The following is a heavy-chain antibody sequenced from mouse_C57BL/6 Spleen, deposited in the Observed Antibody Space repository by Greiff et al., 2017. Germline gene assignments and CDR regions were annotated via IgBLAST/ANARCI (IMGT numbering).Heavy chain of an antibody. J-gene: IGHJ3*01. CDR3: TADYYGSGAY. Sequence: EVKVEESGGGLVQPGGSMKLSCVASGFTFSNYWMNWVSQTTGKGLEWVAQIRLKCGNYATHYAESVKGRFTISRDDSKSSVYLQMNNLRAEDTGIYYCTADYYGSGAYWGQVTLVTVSA. V-gene: IGHV6-3*01. CDR1: GFTFSNYW. D-gene: IGHD1-1*01. CDR2: IRLKCGNYAT.